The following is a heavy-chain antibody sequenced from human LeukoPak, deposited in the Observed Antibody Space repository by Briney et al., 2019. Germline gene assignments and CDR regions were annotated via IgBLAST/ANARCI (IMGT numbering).Heavy chain of an antibody. CDR2: IYSGGST. V-gene: IGHV3-66*01. D-gene: IGHD4-17*01. CDR3: ASTMTTVTLQ. CDR1: GFTVSSNY. J-gene: IGHJ4*02. Sequence: GGSLRLSCAASGFTVSSNYMSWVRQAPGRGLEWVSVIYSGGSTYYADSVKGRFTISRDNSKNTLYLQMNSLRAEDTAVYYCASTMTTVTLQWGQGTLVTVSS.